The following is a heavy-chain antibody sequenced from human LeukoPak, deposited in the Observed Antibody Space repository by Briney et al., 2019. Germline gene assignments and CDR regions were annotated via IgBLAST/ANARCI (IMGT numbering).Heavy chain of an antibody. CDR3: ARGGRSSGWYYFDY. V-gene: IGHV4-30-2*01. D-gene: IGHD6-19*01. Sequence: SETLCLTCAVSGGSISSGGYSWSWIRQPPGKGLEWIGYIYHSGSTYYNPSLKSRVTISVDRSKNQFSLKLSSVTAADTAVYYCARGGRSSGWYYFDYWGQGTLVTVSS. CDR2: IYHSGST. CDR1: GGSISSGGYS. J-gene: IGHJ4*02.